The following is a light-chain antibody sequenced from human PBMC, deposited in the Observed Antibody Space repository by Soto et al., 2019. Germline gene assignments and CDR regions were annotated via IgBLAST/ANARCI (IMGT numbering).Light chain of an antibody. J-gene: IGLJ2*01. CDR2: RNN. Sequence: QSVLTQPPSASGTPGQRVSISCSGSSSNVGSNYVYWYQQLPGTAPKLLIYRNNHRPSGVPARFSGSKSGTSASLAISGLRSEDEADYYCEAWDDSLSGHVVFGGGTKLTVL. CDR1: SSNVGSNY. V-gene: IGLV1-47*01. CDR3: EAWDDSLSGHVV.